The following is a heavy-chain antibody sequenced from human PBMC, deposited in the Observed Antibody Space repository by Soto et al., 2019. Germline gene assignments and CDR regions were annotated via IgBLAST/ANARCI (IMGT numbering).Heavy chain of an antibody. J-gene: IGHJ4*02. Sequence: ASVKVSCKASGYTFTSYAMHWGRQAPGQRLEWMGWINAGNGNTKYSQKFQGRVTITRDTSASTAYMELSSLRSEDTAVYYCARVRAWPGNGYYFDYWGQGTLLTVSS. D-gene: IGHD2-8*01. CDR2: INAGNGNT. CDR3: ARVRAWPGNGYYFDY. V-gene: IGHV1-3*01. CDR1: GYTFTSYA.